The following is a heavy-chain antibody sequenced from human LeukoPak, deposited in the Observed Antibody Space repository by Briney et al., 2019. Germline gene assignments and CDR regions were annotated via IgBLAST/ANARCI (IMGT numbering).Heavy chain of an antibody. CDR3: AKDKTSRDWTHDAFDI. CDR1: GFTFSSSG. Sequence: GGSLRLSCAASGFTFSSSGMHWVRQAPGKGLEWVAFIRYDGSNKYYADSVKGRFTISRDNSKNTLYLQMNSLRAEDTAVYYCAKDKTSRDWTHDAFDIWGQGTMVTVAS. CDR2: IRYDGSNK. D-gene: IGHD2-21*02. V-gene: IGHV3-30*02. J-gene: IGHJ3*02.